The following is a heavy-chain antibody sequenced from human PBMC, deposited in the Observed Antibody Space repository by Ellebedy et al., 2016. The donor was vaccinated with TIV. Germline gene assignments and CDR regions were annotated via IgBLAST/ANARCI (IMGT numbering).Heavy chain of an antibody. CDR1: GFTFTNYD. Sequence: GGSLRLSXAASGFTFTNYDMNWVRQAPGKGLEWVSFISYDGTGKIYADSVKGRFTISRDNSKSTLFLQMNSLRAEDTAVYYCARSWAARGWFDPWGQGTLVTVSS. J-gene: IGHJ5*02. CDR3: ARSWAARGWFDP. CDR2: ISYDGTGK. D-gene: IGHD6-6*01. V-gene: IGHV3-30*02.